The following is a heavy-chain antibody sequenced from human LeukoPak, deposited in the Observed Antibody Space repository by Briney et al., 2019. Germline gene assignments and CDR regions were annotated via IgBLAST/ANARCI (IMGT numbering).Heavy chain of an antibody. CDR2: IRSTANGYAT. D-gene: IGHD3-10*01. Sequence: GGSLRLSCATPGFTFSGSAMHWVREASGKELEWVGRIRSTANGYATAYAASVKGRFTISRDDSKNTAYLQMDSLKTEDTAVYYCTGNYYGSGSYADFDYWGQGTLVTVSS. V-gene: IGHV3-73*01. CDR3: TGNYYGSGSYADFDY. CDR1: GFTFSGSA. J-gene: IGHJ4*02.